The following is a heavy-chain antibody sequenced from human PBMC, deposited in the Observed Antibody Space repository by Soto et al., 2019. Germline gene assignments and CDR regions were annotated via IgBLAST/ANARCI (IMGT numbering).Heavy chain of an antibody. D-gene: IGHD3-3*01. CDR2: ISYDGSNK. J-gene: IGHJ4*02. Sequence: QVQLVESGGGVVQPGRSLRLSCAASGFTFSSYAMHWVRQAPGKGLEWVAVISYDGSNKYYADSVKGRFTISRDNSKNTLYRQMNSLRAEDTAVYYRARVGFDFCFDYWGQGTLVTVSS. CDR3: ARVGFDFCFDY. CDR1: GFTFSSYA. V-gene: IGHV3-30-3*01.